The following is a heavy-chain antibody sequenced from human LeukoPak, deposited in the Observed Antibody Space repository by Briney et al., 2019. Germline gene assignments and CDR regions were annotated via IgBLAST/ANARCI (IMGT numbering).Heavy chain of an antibody. CDR1: GDSISSSY. V-gene: IGHV4-59*08. D-gene: IGHD5-18*01. Sequence: SETLSLTCIVSGDSISSSYWSWIRQPPGKGVEWIGYIYYTGSTNYKPSLRSRVTISINTSKNQFSLKLSSVTAADTAVYYCARVSRASLWLPLDSWGQGTLVTVSS. CDR3: ARVSRASLWLPLDS. CDR2: IYYTGST. J-gene: IGHJ4*02.